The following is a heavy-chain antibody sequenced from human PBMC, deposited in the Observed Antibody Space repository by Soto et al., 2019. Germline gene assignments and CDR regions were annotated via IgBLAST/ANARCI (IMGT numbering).Heavy chain of an antibody. CDR1: GGSFSGYY. CDR2: INHSGST. J-gene: IGHJ6*02. D-gene: IGHD3-10*01. V-gene: IGHV4-34*01. CDR3: ARAPDIYGSGSYLYYYYYGMDV. Sequence: SETLSLTCAVYGGSFSGYYWSWIRQPPGKGLEWIGEINHSGSTNYNPSLKSRVTISVDTSKNQFSLKLSSVTAADTAVYYCARAPDIYGSGSYLYYYYYGMDVWGQGTTVTVSS.